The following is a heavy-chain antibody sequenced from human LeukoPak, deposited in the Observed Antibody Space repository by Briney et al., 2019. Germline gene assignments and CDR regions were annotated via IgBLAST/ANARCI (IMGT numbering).Heavy chain of an antibody. Sequence: SETLSLTCTVSGGSISSSSYYWGWIRQPPGKGLEWIGSIYYSGSTYYNPSLKSRVTISVDTSKNQFSLKLSSVTAADTAVYYCASHYYDSSGSINWGQGTLVTVSS. J-gene: IGHJ4*02. V-gene: IGHV4-39*07. CDR3: ASHYYDSSGSIN. D-gene: IGHD3-22*01. CDR2: IYYSGST. CDR1: GGSISSSSYY.